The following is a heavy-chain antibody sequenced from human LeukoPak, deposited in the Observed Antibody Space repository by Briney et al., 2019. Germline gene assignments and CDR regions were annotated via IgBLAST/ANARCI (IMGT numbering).Heavy chain of an antibody. J-gene: IGHJ4*02. CDR1: GFTFSSYG. D-gene: IGHD5-18*01. CDR3: AKDRDTAMGL. CDR2: ISYDGSNK. V-gene: IGHV3-30*18. Sequence: HPGGSLRLSCAASGFTFSSYGMHWVRQAPGKGLEWVAVISYDGSNKYYADSVKGRFTISRDNSKNTLYLQMNSLRAEDTAVYYCAKDRDTAMGLWGQGTLVTVSS.